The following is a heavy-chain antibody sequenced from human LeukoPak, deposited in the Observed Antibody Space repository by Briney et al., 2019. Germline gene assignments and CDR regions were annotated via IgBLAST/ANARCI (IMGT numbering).Heavy chain of an antibody. CDR3: AADIAVAGTGY. J-gene: IGHJ4*02. V-gene: IGHV1-58*01. CDR1: GFTFTSSA. CDR2: IVVGSGNT. Sequence: SVKVSCKASGFTFTSSAVQWVRQARGQRLEWIGWIVVGSGNTNYAQKFQERVTITRDMSTSTAYMELSSLRSEDTAVYDCAADIAVAGTGYWGQGTLVTVSS. D-gene: IGHD6-19*01.